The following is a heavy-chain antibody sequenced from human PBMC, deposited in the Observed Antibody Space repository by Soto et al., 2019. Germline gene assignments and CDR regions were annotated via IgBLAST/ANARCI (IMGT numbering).Heavy chain of an antibody. CDR1: GFTLSSYV. Sequence: EVQLLESGGGLVQPGGSLRRSCAASGFTLSSYVMSWVRQAPGKGLEWVSAISGSGGSTYYADSVKGRFTISRDNSKNTLYLQMNSLRAEDTAVYYCARPTTVIYFDYWGQGTLVTVSS. D-gene: IGHD4-17*01. J-gene: IGHJ4*02. CDR2: ISGSGGST. CDR3: ARPTTVIYFDY. V-gene: IGHV3-23*01.